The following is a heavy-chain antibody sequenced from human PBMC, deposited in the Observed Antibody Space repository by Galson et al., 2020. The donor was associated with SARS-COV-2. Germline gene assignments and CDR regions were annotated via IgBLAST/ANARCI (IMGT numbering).Heavy chain of an antibody. V-gene: IGHV5-51*01. J-gene: IGHJ4*02. Sequence: HGESLKISCKGSGYSFTSYWIGWVRQMPGKGLEWMGIIYPGDSDTRYSPSFQGQVTISADKSISTAYLQWSSLKASDTAMYYCARHNSSSLGWDVYYFDYWGQGTLVTVSS. D-gene: IGHD6-6*01. CDR1: GYSFTSYW. CDR2: IYPGDSDT. CDR3: ARHNSSSLGWDVYYFDY.